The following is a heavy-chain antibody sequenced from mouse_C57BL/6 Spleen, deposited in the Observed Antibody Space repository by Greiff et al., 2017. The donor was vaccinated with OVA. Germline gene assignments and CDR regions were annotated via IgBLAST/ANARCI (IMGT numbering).Heavy chain of an antibody. Sequence: EVQLVESGGGLVQSGRSLRLSCATSGFTFSDFYMEWVRQAPGKGLEWIAASRNKANDYTTEYSASVKGRFIVSRDTSQSILYLQMNALRAEDTAIYYCARDAWQYRGAMDYWGQGTSVTVSS. V-gene: IGHV7-1*01. CDR3: ARDAWQYRGAMDY. CDR2: SRNKANDYTT. J-gene: IGHJ4*01. D-gene: IGHD2-10*02. CDR1: GFTFSDFY.